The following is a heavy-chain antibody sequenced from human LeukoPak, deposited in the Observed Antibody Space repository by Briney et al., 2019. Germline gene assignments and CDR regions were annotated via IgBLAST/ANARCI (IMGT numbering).Heavy chain of an antibody. CDR1: GFTFSSYW. J-gene: IGHJ5*02. CDR2: IRSKAYGGTT. V-gene: IGHV3-49*04. D-gene: IGHD3-3*01. CDR3: TGTYYDFWSGINWFDP. Sequence: PGGSLRLSCAASGFTFSSYWMSWVRQAPGKGLEWVGFIRSKAYGGTTEYAASVKGRFTISRDDSKSIAYLQMNSLKTEDTAVYYCTGTYYDFWSGINWFDPWGQGTLVTVSS.